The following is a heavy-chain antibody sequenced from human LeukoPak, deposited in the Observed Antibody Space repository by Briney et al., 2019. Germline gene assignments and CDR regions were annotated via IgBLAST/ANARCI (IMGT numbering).Heavy chain of an antibody. J-gene: IGHJ4*02. CDR1: GFTSTTYW. V-gene: IGHV3-7*01. CDR2: VNQDGTEK. Sequence: GGSLRLSCAASGFTSTTYWMSWVRQLPGKGLEWVANVNQDGTEKYYVDSVKGRFTISRDNAKNSLDLQMNSLRVEDTGIYYCVKVAKYYYGSETYYFFEHWGQGTPVTASS. CDR3: VKVAKYYYGSETYYFFEH. D-gene: IGHD3-10*01.